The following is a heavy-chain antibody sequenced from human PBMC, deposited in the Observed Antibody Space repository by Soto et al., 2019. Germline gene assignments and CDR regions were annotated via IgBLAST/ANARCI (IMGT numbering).Heavy chain of an antibody. Sequence: ASVKVSCKASGYTFTSYYIHWVRQAPGQGLEWMGIINPSGGSTSYAQKFQGRVTMTRDTSTSTVYMELSSLRSEDTAVYYCARSEGPRTYYYYGMDVWGQGTTVTVSS. CDR3: ARSEGPRTYYYYGMDV. J-gene: IGHJ6*02. V-gene: IGHV1-46*01. CDR1: GYTFTSYY. CDR2: INPSGGST.